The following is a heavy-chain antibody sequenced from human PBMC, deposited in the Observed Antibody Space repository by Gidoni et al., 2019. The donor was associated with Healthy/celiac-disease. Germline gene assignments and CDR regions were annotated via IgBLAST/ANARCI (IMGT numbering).Heavy chain of an antibody. CDR2: IIPIFGTA. D-gene: IGHD6-13*01. CDR3: ARGGSSSWYYWFDP. J-gene: IGHJ5*02. CDR1: GGTFRSSA. V-gene: IGHV1-69*01. Sequence: VQLVQSGAEVKTPGSSVKVSCKSSGGTFRSSAIIWVRQAPGQGLEWMGGIIPIFGTANYAQKFQGRVTITADESTSTAYMELSSLRSEDTAVYYCARGGSSSWYYWFDPWGQGTLVTVSS.